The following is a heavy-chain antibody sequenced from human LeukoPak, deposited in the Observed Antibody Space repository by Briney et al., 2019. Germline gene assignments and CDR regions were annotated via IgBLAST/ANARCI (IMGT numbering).Heavy chain of an antibody. J-gene: IGHJ4*02. CDR2: IYYSGST. CDR3: ASTSGYCSGGNCYSAFDY. V-gene: IGHV4-59*02. D-gene: IGHD2-15*01. CDR1: GGSVGTYY. Sequence: PSETLSLTCTVSGGSVGTYYWNWIRQPPGKGLEWIGYIYYSGSTDYNPSLKSRLTISVDTSNNQFSLKLSSVTAADTAVYYCASTSGYCSGGNCYSAFDYWGQGTLVTVSS.